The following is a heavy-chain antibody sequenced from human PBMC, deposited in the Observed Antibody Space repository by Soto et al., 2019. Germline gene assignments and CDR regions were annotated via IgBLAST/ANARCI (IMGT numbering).Heavy chain of an antibody. D-gene: IGHD3-22*01. CDR1: GYTFTSYG. V-gene: IGHV1-18*01. Sequence: QVQLVQSGAEVKKPGASVKVSCKASGYTFTSYGISWVRQAPGQGLEWMGWISAYNGNTNYAQKLQGRVTMTTDTSTSTAYMELRSLRSDDTAVYYCARSTPPTYYYDSSGYSFDYWGQGTLVTVSS. CDR3: ARSTPPTYYYDSSGYSFDY. CDR2: ISAYNGNT. J-gene: IGHJ4*02.